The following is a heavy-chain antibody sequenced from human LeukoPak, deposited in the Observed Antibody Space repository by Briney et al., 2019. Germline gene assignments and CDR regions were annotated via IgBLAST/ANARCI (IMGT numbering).Heavy chain of an antibody. CDR1: GYSFTSYW. CDR3: ARQGRYCSGTSCSYFFDY. V-gene: IGHV5-10-1*01. J-gene: IGHJ4*02. D-gene: IGHD2-2*01. CDR2: IDPSDSYT. Sequence: GESLKISCKGSGYSFTSYWISWVRQMPGKGLEWMGRIDPSDSYTNYSPSFQGHVTISADKSISTAYLQWSSLKASDTAMYYCARQGRYCSGTSCSYFFDYWGQGTLVTVSS.